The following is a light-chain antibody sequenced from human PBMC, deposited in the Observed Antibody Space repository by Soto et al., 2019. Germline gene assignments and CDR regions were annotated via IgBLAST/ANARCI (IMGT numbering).Light chain of an antibody. CDR2: GAT. J-gene: IGKJ1*01. Sequence: EILMTQSPATLSVSPGERATLSCRASQSVRSNLAWYQQKPGQAPRLLIFGATTRATGMPARFSGSGSGTEFTLTISSLQSEDFAVYYCQQYSIWRTFGQGTKVEIK. CDR1: QSVRSN. CDR3: QQYSIWRT. V-gene: IGKV3-15*01.